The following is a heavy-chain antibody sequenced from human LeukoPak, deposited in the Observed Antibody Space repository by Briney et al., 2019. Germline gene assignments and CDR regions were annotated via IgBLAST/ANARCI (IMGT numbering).Heavy chain of an antibody. CDR1: GFTSSRYW. V-gene: IGHV3-23*01. CDR2: VSGSGAHT. Sequence: GGSLRLSCAASGFTSSRYWMSWVRQAPGKGLQWVSAVSGSGAHTCYADSVKGRFTISRDNSRDTLYLQMNSLRAEDTAIYICAKDGGTYPYFLDVWGKGTTVIVSS. CDR3: AKDGGTYPYFLDV. J-gene: IGHJ6*03. D-gene: IGHD1-26*01.